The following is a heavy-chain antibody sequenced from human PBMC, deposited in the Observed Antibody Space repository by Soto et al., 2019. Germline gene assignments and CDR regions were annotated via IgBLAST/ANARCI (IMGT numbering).Heavy chain of an antibody. V-gene: IGHV4-31*03. CDR1: GGSISRGGYY. CDR3: ARDELSDLDYCSGGSCYSARGHAFDI. Sequence: SETLSLTCTVSGGSISRGGYYWSWIRQHPGKGLEWIGYIYYSGSTYYNPSLKSRVTISVDTSKNQFSLKLSSVTAADTAVYYCARDELSDLDYCSGGSCYSARGHAFDIWGQGTMVTVSS. D-gene: IGHD2-15*01. CDR2: IYYSGST. J-gene: IGHJ3*02.